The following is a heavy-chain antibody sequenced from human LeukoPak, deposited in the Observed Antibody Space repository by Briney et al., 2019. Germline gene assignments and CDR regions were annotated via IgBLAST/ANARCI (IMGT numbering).Heavy chain of an antibody. Sequence: GGSPRHSCAAAAGIFINYALAWVRQAPGEGLERVSGISRIGGSTPYADSVMGRFIISRDNDKNSPYLQMNSLRAADTAVYYCARVGGGPVASISYWGQGTLVTVSS. V-gene: IGHV3-21*04. CDR1: AGIFINYA. D-gene: IGHD5-12*01. J-gene: IGHJ4*02. CDR2: ISRIGGST. CDR3: ARVGGGPVASISY.